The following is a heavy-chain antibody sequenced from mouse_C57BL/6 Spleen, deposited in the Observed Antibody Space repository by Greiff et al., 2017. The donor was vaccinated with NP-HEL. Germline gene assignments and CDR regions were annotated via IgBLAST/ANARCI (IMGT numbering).Heavy chain of an antibody. CDR3: ARWGIYDYDVGAY. D-gene: IGHD2-4*01. Sequence: QVQLKQPGAELVKPGASVKLSCKASGYTFTSYWMHWVKQRPGRGLEWIGRIDPNSGGTKYNEKFKSKATLTVDNPSSTAYMQLSSLTSEDSAVYYCARWGIYDYDVGAYWGQGTTLTVSS. J-gene: IGHJ2*01. CDR2: IDPNSGGT. V-gene: IGHV1-72*01. CDR1: GYTFTSYW.